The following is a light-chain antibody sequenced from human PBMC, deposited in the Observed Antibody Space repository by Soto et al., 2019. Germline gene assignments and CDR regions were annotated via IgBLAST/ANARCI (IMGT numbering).Light chain of an antibody. J-gene: IGKJ3*01. CDR1: QTISSNY. CDR3: QPYRSSPPEFT. Sequence: EIVLTQSPGTLSLSAGERATLSCRASQTISSNYLAWYQQKPGQAPRLLIFGASYRATGIPDRFSGSGSGTDFTLTISRLEPEDFAVYYCQPYRSSPPEFTFGRGTKVDIK. CDR2: GAS. V-gene: IGKV3-20*01.